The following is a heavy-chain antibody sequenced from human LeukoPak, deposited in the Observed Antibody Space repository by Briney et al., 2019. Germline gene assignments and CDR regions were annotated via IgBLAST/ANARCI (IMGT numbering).Heavy chain of an antibody. V-gene: IGHV3-23*01. Sequence: GGSLRLSCAASGFTINTFTMNSVRQAPGKGLEWVSTIRGAEGGTYYADSVKGRFTISRDNFENTLYLQMNYLREEDTALYYCAKAFSSRWSPFDYWGQGALVTVSS. J-gene: IGHJ4*02. CDR3: AKAFSSRWSPFDY. CDR1: GFTINTFT. CDR2: IRGAEGGT. D-gene: IGHD6-19*01.